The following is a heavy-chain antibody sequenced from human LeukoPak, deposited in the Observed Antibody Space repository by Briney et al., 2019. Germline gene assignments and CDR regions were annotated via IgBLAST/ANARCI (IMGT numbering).Heavy chain of an antibody. D-gene: IGHD3-10*01. Sequence: GGSLRLSCAASGFTFSSYEMNWVRQAPGKGLEGVGFIRSKAYGGTTEYAASVKGRFTISRDDSKSIAYLQMNSLKTEDTAVYYCTKELWFGELIDMDVWGKGTTVTVSS. J-gene: IGHJ6*03. CDR3: TKELWFGELIDMDV. CDR2: IRSKAYGGTT. V-gene: IGHV3-49*04. CDR1: GFTFSSYE.